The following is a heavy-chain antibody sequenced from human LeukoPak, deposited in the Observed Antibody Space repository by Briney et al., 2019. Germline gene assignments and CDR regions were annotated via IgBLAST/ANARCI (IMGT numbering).Heavy chain of an antibody. Sequence: GGSLRLSCAASGFSLSSHWMTWVRQAPGKGLEWVANINQDGSEKYYIDSVRGRFTISRDNAKSSLYLQMNSLRGDDTAVYYCARDGLAVAVNSYYYYYMDVWGKGTTVTVSS. V-gene: IGHV3-7*01. CDR1: GFSLSSHW. CDR2: INQDGSEK. CDR3: ARDGLAVAVNSYYYYYMDV. D-gene: IGHD6-19*01. J-gene: IGHJ6*03.